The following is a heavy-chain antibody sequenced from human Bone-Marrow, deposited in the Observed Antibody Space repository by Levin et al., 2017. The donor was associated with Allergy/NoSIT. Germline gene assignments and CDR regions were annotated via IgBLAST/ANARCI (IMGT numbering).Heavy chain of an antibody. CDR1: GFSLSTSGVG. J-gene: IGHJ4*02. Sequence: SGPTLVKPTQTLTLTCTFSGFSLSTSGVGVGWIRQPPGKALEWLALIYWDDDKRYSPSLKSRLTITKDTSKNQVVLTMTNMDPVDTATYYCAHRRDYGDYGVDFDYWGQGTLVTVSS. D-gene: IGHD4-17*01. V-gene: IGHV2-5*02. CDR2: IYWDDDK. CDR3: AHRRDYGDYGVDFDY.